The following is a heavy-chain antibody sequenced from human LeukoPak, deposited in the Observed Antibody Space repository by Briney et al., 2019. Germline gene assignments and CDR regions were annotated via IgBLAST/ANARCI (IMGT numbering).Heavy chain of an antibody. CDR3: ARSSGSYYYYAVDV. Sequence: GGSLRLSCAASGFTFSSFAMSWVRQAPGKGLEWVSAISAGGGGTYYADSVKGRFTISRDNSKNTLYLQMHSLRAEDTAVYYCARSSGSYYYYAVDVWGQGTTATVPS. CDR2: ISAGGGGT. D-gene: IGHD3-10*01. J-gene: IGHJ6*02. CDR1: GFTFSSFA. V-gene: IGHV3-23*01.